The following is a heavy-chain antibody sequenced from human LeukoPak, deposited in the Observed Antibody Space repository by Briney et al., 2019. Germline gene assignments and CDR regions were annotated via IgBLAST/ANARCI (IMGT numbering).Heavy chain of an antibody. CDR3: ARNYDFWSGYYGDYYSFDY. CDR1: GYTLTGYY. J-gene: IGHJ4*02. V-gene: IGHV1-2*02. D-gene: IGHD3-3*01. CDR2: INPNSGGT. Sequence: ASVKVSCKASGYTLTGYYMHWVRQAPGQGLEWMGWINPNSGGTNYAQKFQGRVTMTRDTSISTAYMELSRLRSDDTAVYYCARNYDFWSGYYGDYYSFDYWGQGTLVTVSS.